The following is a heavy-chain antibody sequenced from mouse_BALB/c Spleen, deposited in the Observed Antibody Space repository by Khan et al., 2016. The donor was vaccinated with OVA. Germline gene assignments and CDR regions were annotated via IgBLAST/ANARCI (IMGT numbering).Heavy chain of an antibody. CDR1: GFNIKDTY. CDR3: ATLYGSPFAY. D-gene: IGHD2-1*01. CDR2: IDPANGDT. J-gene: IGHJ3*01. V-gene: IGHV14-3*02. Sequence: EVQLQQSGAELVKPGASVKLSCTASGFNIKDTYIHWVKERPEEGPEWIGRIDPANGDTKYAPKFQGKATITAVTSSNTAYLQLSSLPSEDTSVYYCATLYGSPFAYWGEGTLVTVSA.